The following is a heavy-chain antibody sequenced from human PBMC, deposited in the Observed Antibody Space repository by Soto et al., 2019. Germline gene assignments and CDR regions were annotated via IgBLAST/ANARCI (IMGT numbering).Heavy chain of an antibody. D-gene: IGHD2-15*01. V-gene: IGHV4-30-4*01. J-gene: IGHJ4*02. CDR1: GGSISSGDYY. CDR3: ARAQNPLVVVHSGAIDY. Sequence: SETLSLTCTVSGGSISSGDYYWSWIRQPPGKGLEWIGYIYYSGSTYYNPSLKSRVTISVDTSKNQFSLKLSSVTAADTAVYYCARAQNPLVVVHSGAIDYWGQGALVTVSS. CDR2: IYYSGST.